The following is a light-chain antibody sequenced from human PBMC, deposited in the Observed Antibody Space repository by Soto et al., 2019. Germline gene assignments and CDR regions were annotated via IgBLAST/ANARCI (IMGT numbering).Light chain of an antibody. CDR3: SSYTSTGTRV. CDR2: EVS. CDR1: SSDVGGYNY. V-gene: IGLV2-14*01. J-gene: IGLJ1*01. Sequence: QSALTQPASVSGSPGQSITISCTGTSSDVGGYNYVSWYQQHPGKAPKLMIYEVSNRPSGVSNRFSGSKSGNTASLTISGLQAEDEAYYYCSSYTSTGTRVFGTGTKLTVL.